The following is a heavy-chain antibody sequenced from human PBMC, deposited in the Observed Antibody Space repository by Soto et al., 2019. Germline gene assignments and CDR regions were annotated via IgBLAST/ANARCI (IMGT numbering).Heavy chain of an antibody. J-gene: IGHJ5*02. D-gene: IGHD1-7*01. V-gene: IGHV5-10-1*01. CDR3: ARLGRNYVFSLDP. CDR2: IDPSDSYT. CDR1: GYSFTSYW. Sequence: GESLKISCKGSGYSFTSYWISWVRQMPGKGLERMGRIDPSDSYTNYSPSFQGHVTISADKSISTAYLQWSSLKASDTAMYYCARLGRNYVFSLDPWGQGTLVTVSS.